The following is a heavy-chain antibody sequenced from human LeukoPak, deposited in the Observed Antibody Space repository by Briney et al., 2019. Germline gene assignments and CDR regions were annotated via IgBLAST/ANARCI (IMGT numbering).Heavy chain of an antibody. J-gene: IGHJ5*02. CDR2: IYHSGST. CDR3: ARDGSGLGWFDP. V-gene: IGHV4-30-2*01. CDR1: GGSISSGGYS. Sequence: PSETLSLTCAVSGGSISSGGYSWSWIRQPPGKGLEWIGYIYHSGSTYYNPSLKSRVTISVDRSKNQFSLKLSSVTAADTAVYYCARDGSGLGWFDPWGQGTLVTVSS. D-gene: IGHD3-10*01.